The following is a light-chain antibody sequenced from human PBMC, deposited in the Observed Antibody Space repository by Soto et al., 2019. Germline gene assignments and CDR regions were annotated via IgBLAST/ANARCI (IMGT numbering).Light chain of an antibody. CDR2: GNS. CDR3: QSYDSSLTEDYV. V-gene: IGLV1-40*01. Sequence: QSVLTQPPSVSGAPGQRVTISCTGSSSNIGAGYDVHWYQQLPGTAPKLLIYGNSNRPSGVPVRFSGSKSGTSASLAITGLQAEDEADYYCQSYDSSLTEDYVFGTGTKLTVL. J-gene: IGLJ1*01. CDR1: SSNIGAGYD.